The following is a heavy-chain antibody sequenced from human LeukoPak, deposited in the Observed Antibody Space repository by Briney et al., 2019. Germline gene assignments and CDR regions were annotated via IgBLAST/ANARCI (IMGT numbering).Heavy chain of an antibody. CDR2: ISWDGGST. CDR3: AKDSPHSGYFDY. D-gene: IGHD6-19*01. J-gene: IGHJ4*02. V-gene: IGHV3-43D*03. Sequence: PGGSLRLSCAAAGFTFDEYAMQWVRPAPGKGLEWVSLISWDGGSTYYADSVKGRFTISRDNSKNSLYLQMNSLRAEDTALYYCAKDSPHSGYFDYWGQGTLVTVSS. CDR1: GFTFDEYA.